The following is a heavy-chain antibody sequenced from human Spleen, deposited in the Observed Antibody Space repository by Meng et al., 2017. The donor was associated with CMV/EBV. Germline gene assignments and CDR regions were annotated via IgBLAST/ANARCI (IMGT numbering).Heavy chain of an antibody. V-gene: IGHV3-74*01. CDR3: ARDSRNYGDY. CDR2: INSYGTTT. J-gene: IGHJ4*02. D-gene: IGHD1-7*01. Sequence: GESLKISCVASGFTFRNYGMSWVRQAPGKGLVWVSRINSYGTTTGYADSVKGRFTISRDNAKNTLYLQMNTLRAEDTAVYYCARDSRNYGDYWGQGTLVTVSS. CDR1: GFTFRNYG.